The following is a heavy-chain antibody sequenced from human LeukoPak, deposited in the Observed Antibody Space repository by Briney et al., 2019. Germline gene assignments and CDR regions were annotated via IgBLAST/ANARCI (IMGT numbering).Heavy chain of an antibody. CDR2: ISSSGSTI. V-gene: IGHV3-48*03. Sequence: GGSLRLSCAASGFTFSSYEMNWVRQAPGKGLEWVSYISSSGSTIYYADSVKGRFTISRDNDKNSLYLQMNSLRAEDTAVYYCASGSGYDYFCCYWGQGTLVTVSS. CDR3: ASGSGYDYFCCY. CDR1: GFTFSSYE. D-gene: IGHD5-12*01. J-gene: IGHJ4*02.